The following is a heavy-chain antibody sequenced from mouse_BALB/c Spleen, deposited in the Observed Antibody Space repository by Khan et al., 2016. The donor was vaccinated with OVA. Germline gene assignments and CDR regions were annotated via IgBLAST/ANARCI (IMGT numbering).Heavy chain of an antibody. J-gene: IGHJ2*01. V-gene: IGHV5-9-3*01. Sequence: EVELVESGGGLVKPGGSLKLSCAASGFTFSSYAMSWIRQTPEKRLEWVATISSGGSITYYPDSVTGRFTIARNKAKNTQYLQMSRRRSEDTAMYYCTRVAWGYFDYWGQGTTLTVSS. CDR1: GFTFSSYA. CDR2: ISSGGSIT. CDR3: TRVAWGYFDY.